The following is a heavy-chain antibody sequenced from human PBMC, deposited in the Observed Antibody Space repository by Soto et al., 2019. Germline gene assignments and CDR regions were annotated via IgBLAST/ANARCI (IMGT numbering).Heavy chain of an antibody. J-gene: IGHJ6*02. CDR1: RGIFSSYT. D-gene: IGHD5-18*01. CDR3: ARGSNTGIVKTLYYAMDV. V-gene: IGHV1-69*01. Sequence: QVQMLQSGAEVKEPGSSVKVSCPASRGIFSSYTINWVRQAPGRGLEWLWWIIPIFGSASYVQKLQGRVTITAEESTSTVHMELRSLRSEETAVYYCARGSNTGIVKTLYYAMDVWGQGTTVTVSS. CDR2: IIPIFGSA.